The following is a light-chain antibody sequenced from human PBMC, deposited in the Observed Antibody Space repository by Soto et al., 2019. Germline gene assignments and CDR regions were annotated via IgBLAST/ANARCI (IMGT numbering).Light chain of an antibody. Sequence: DNQMTQSPSTLSASVGDRVTITCRASQSISSWLAWYQQKPGKAPKLLIYDASSLESGVPSRFSGSGSGTEFTLTISSLQPDDFATYYCQQYNSYSPFGQGTKVEIK. CDR1: QSISSW. V-gene: IGKV1-5*01. J-gene: IGKJ1*01. CDR2: DAS. CDR3: QQYNSYSP.